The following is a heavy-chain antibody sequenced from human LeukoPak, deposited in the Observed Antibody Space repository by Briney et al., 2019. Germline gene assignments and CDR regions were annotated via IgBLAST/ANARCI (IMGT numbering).Heavy chain of an antibody. D-gene: IGHD3-9*01. CDR1: GGTFSSYA. CDR3: ARELRYFDWFPGIYYYYMDV. CDR2: IIPTFGTA. V-gene: IGHV1-69*13. Sequence: SVKVSCKASGGTFSSYAISWVRQAPGQGLEWMGGIIPTFGTANYAQKFQGRVTITADESTSTAYMELSSLRSEDTAVYYCARELRYFDWFPGIYYYYMDVWGKGTTVTVSS. J-gene: IGHJ6*03.